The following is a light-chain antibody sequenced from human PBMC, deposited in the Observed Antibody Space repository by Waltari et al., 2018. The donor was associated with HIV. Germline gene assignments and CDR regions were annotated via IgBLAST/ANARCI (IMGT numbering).Light chain of an antibody. CDR3: SSHAGSKVV. CDR2: DVI. J-gene: IGLJ2*01. CDR1: SSDVGGYNY. V-gene: IGLV2-8*01. Sequence: QSALTQPPSASGSPGQSVTLSCTGTSSDVGGYNYVSWHQQHPGKAPKLMSYDVITRPSGVPDRFSCSKSGNTASLTVSGLQPEDEADYYCSSHAGSKVVFGGGTRLTVL.